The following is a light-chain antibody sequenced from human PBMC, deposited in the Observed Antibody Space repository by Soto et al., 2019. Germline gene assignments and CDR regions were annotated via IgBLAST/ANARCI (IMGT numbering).Light chain of an antibody. CDR3: QQLNSYPLT. Sequence: DIQLTQSPSFLSASVGDRVTITCRASQGISSYLAWYQQKPGKAPKLLIYAASTLQSGVSSRFSGSGSGTEFTLTISSLQPADFATYYSQQLNSYPLTFGGGTKVEIK. CDR1: QGISSY. CDR2: AAS. J-gene: IGKJ4*01. V-gene: IGKV1-9*01.